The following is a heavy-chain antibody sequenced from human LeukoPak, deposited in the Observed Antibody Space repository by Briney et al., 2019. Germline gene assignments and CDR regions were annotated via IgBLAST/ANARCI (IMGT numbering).Heavy chain of an antibody. CDR2: THYSGST. V-gene: IGHV4-59*11. CDR1: GGSISDHY. J-gene: IGHJ6*03. D-gene: IGHD1-7*01. CDR3: AKFGNYPVHVSYSYYYLDV. Sequence: SGTLSLTCTVSGGSISDHYWSWIRQPPGKGLEYLGYTHYSGSTDSSPSLKSRVTISVDTSKNQFSLRLSSVTAADTAVYYCAKFGNYPVHVSYSYYYLDVWGKGTTVTVSS.